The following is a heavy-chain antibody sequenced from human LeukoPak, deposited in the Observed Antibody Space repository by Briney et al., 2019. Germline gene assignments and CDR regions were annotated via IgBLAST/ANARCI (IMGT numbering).Heavy chain of an antibody. V-gene: IGHV4-34*01. J-gene: IGHJ5*02. D-gene: IGHD6-6*01. CDR1: GGSFSGYY. Sequence: SETLSLTCAVYGGSFSGYYWSWIRQPPGKGLEWIGEINHSGSTNYNPSLKSRVTISVDTSKNQFSLKLSSVTAADTAVYYCARHFVVWYSSSRGRLDPWGQGTLVTVSS. CDR3: ARHFVVWYSSSRGRLDP. CDR2: INHSGST.